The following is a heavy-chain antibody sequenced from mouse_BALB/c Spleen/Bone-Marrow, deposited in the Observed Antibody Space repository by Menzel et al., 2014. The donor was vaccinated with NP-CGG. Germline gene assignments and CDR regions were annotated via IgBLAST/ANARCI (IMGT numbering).Heavy chain of an antibody. Sequence: VQLQQSGLELGRTWASVKLSCNSSGYAFNSYWMNWVKQRPGQGLVWIGKIYPGAVDTNYNGTFKRKATLTADTSSSTAKMQLSSLTSEDYAVYFCARLEGSYDMVYFGQGTSANIS. J-gene: IGHJ4*01. CDR2: IYPGAVDT. CDR1: GYAFNSYW. CDR3: ARLEGSYDMVY. V-gene: IGHV1-80*01.